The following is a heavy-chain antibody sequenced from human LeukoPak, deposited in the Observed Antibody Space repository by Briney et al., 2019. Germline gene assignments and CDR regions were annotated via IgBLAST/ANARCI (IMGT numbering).Heavy chain of an antibody. D-gene: IGHD4-17*01. CDR1: GGSFSAYY. CDR2: INHSGST. CDR3: ARGVLGASVTTVTSWNY. J-gene: IGHJ4*02. Sequence: SETLSLTCAVHGGSFSAYYWSWIRQPPGKGLEWIGEINHSGSTNYNPSLKSRVTISVDTSKNQFSLRLSSVTAADTAVYYCARGVLGASVTTVTSWNYWGQGTLVTVSS. V-gene: IGHV4-34*01.